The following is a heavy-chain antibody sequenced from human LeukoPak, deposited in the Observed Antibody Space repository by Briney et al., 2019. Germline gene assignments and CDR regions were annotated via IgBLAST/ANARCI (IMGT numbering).Heavy chain of an antibody. D-gene: IGHD3-10*01. V-gene: IGHV3-21*01. CDR3: ADENYYGSGSFDY. Sequence: GGSLRLSCAASGFTFSSYSMNWVRQAPGKGLEWVSSISSSSSYIYYADSVRGRFTISRDNAKNSLYLQMNSLRAEDTAAYYCADENYYGSGSFDYWGQGTLVTVSS. CDR2: ISSSSSYI. J-gene: IGHJ4*02. CDR1: GFTFSSYS.